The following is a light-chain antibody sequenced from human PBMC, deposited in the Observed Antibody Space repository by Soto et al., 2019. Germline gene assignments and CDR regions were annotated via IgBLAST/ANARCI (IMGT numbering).Light chain of an antibody. CDR3: QQRSTWPLGT. CDR2: DAS. J-gene: IGKJ1*01. CDR1: QSVSTY. Sequence: EIVLTQSPATLSLSPGERVTLSCRASQSVSTYLAWYQQKPGQAPRLLISDASNRAAGIPARFSGSGSGTDFTLTISGLEPEDSAVYYCQQRSTWPLGTFGQGTKVEIK. V-gene: IGKV3-11*01.